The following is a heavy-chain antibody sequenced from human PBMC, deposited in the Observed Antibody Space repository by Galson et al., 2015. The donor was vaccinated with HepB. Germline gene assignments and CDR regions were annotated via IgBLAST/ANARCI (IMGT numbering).Heavy chain of an antibody. D-gene: IGHD2-21*01. V-gene: IGHV3-49*03. Sequence: SLRLSCAASGFTFGDYAMSWFRQAPGKGLEWVGFIRSKAYGGTTEYAASVKGRFTISRDDSKSIAYLQMNSLKTEDTAVYYCTRARRIRGPHVEFDYWGQGTLVTVSS. CDR2: IRSKAYGGTT. CDR3: TRARRIRGPHVEFDY. CDR1: GFTFGDYA. J-gene: IGHJ4*02.